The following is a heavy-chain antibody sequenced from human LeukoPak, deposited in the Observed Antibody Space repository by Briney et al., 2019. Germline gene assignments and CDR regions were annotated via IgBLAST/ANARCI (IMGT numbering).Heavy chain of an antibody. D-gene: IGHD4-17*01. CDR1: GYTFTTYA. V-gene: IGHV1-3*01. J-gene: IGHJ4*02. CDR2: INAGNGNT. Sequence: GASVTVSCTASGYTFTTYAMHWVRQAPGQRLEWMGWINAGNGNTKYSQKFQGRVTITRDTSASTAYMELSSLRSEDTAVYYCARAGGDYPGYWGQGTPVTVSS. CDR3: ARAGGDYPGY.